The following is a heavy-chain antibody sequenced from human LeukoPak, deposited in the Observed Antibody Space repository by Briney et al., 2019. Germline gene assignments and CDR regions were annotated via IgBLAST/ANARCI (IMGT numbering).Heavy chain of an antibody. V-gene: IGHV4-34*01. J-gene: IGHJ6*02. CDR2: INHSGST. CDR1: GGSFSGYY. D-gene: IGHD2-15*01. Sequence: PSETLSLTCAVYGGSFSGYYWSWIRQPPGKGLEWIGEINHSGSTNYNPSLKSRVTISVDTSKNQFSLKLSSVTAADTDVYYCARGAATPERTSYGMDVWGQGTTVTVS. CDR3: ARGAATPERTSYGMDV.